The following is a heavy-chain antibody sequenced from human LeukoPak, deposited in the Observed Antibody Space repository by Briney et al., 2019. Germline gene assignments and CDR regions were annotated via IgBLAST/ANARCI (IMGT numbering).Heavy chain of an antibody. V-gene: IGHV3-9*01. CDR1: GFTFYDYA. CDR2: IIWDSGST. Sequence: GGSLRLSCAASGFTFYDYALHWVRHAPGKGLEWVSEIIWDSGSTGYADSVKGRFTISRDNAKNSLYLQMNSLRAEDTALYYCAKALYISGGGVDYGMDFWGQGTTVTVSS. D-gene: IGHD6-19*01. CDR3: AKALYISGGGVDYGMDF. J-gene: IGHJ6*02.